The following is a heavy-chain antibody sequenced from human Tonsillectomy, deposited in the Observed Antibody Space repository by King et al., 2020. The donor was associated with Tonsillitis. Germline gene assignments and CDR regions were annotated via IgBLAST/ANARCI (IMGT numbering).Heavy chain of an antibody. D-gene: IGHD3-10*01. CDR3: ARESDSTVIRGAPVGHGMDV. J-gene: IGHJ6*02. CDR2: INPSGGAT. Sequence: QLVQSGAEVKKPGASVKVSCRTSGYTFTAYHIQWVRQAPGQGLEWMGMINPSGGATTYAQNLQGRVSLTRDTSTKTVFMELTSLKSEDTAVYYCARESDSTVIRGAPVGHGMDVWGQGTTVSVSS. V-gene: IGHV1-46*03. CDR1: GYTFTAYH.